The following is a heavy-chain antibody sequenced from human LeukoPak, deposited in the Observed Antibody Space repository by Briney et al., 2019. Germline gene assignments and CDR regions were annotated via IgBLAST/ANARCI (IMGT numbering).Heavy chain of an antibody. V-gene: IGHV3-30*18. D-gene: IGHD4-17*01. CDR1: GFTFSSYG. CDR3: AKMGTVTTNY. Sequence: GGSLRLSCAASGFTFSSYGMHWVRQAPGKGLEGVAVISYDGSNKYYADSVKGRFTISRDNSKNTLYLQMNSLRAEDTAVYYCAKMGTVTTNYWGQGTLVTVSS. J-gene: IGHJ4*02. CDR2: ISYDGSNK.